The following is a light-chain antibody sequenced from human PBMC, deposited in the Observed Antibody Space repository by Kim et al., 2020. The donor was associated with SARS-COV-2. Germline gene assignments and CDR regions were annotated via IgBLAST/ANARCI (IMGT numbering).Light chain of an antibody. J-gene: IGKJ1*01. CDR2: GGS. CDR1: ESLLSSF. V-gene: IGKV3-20*01. CDR3: QNYAGA. Sequence: LSVSPGDRATLSCRASESLLSSFLAWFQQRPGQAPRLLIYGGSRRATGIPDRFSGGGSGTEFTLTISRLEPEDFAMYYCQNYAGAFGQGTKVDIK.